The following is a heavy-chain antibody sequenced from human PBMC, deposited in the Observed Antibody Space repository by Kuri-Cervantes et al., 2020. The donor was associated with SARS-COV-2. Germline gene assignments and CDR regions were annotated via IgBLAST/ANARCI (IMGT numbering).Heavy chain of an antibody. CDR3: AKDLASAKLRVIAILSFHY. V-gene: IGHV3-23*01. CDR2: ISGSGGKT. CDR1: GFTFNNYA. Sequence: GESLKISCAASGFTFNNYAMSWVRQAPGKGLEWVSTISGSGGKTYYADSVKGRFTISRDNSKNTLYLQMNSLRAEDTAIYYCAKDLASAKLRVIAILSFHYWGQGTLVTVSS. J-gene: IGHJ4*02. D-gene: IGHD2-21*01.